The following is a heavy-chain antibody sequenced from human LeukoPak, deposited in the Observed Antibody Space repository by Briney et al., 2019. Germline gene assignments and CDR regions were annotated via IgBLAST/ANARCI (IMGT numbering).Heavy chain of an antibody. J-gene: IGHJ4*02. CDR1: GFTFSNAW. CDR2: IKSKTDGGTT. V-gene: IGHV3-15*05. Sequence: PGGSLRLSCAASGFTFSNAWMSWVRQAPGKGLEWVGRIKSKTDGGTTDYAAPVKGRFTISRDNAKNSLYLQMNSLRAEDTALYYCAKGKWYSGTYHFDYWGQGTLVTVSS. D-gene: IGHD1-26*01. CDR3: AKGKWYSGTYHFDY.